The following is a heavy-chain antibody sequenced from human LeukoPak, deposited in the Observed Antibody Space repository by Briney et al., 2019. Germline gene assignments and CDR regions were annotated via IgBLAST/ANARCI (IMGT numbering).Heavy chain of an antibody. V-gene: IGHV1-8*01. CDR1: GYTFTSYD. D-gene: IGHD3-3*01. Sequence: ASVKVSCKASGYTFTSYDINWVRQATGQGLEWMGWMNPNSGNTGYAQKFQGRVTMTRDTSISTAYMELSRLRSDDTAVYYCARDSPATDSNFDYWGQGTLVTVSS. CDR3: ARDSPATDSNFDY. J-gene: IGHJ4*02. CDR2: MNPNSGNT.